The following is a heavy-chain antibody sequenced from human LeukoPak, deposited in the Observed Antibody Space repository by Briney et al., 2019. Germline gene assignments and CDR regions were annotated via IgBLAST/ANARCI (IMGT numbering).Heavy chain of an antibody. J-gene: IGHJ4*02. CDR1: GFTFSNSA. V-gene: IGHV3-23*01. CDR3: AKDIFSDSSGSFDY. D-gene: IGHD3-22*01. Sequence: GGSLRLSCAASGFTFSNSAMSWVRQAPGKGLEWVSTLSGSGITTYYADSVKGRFTISRDNAKNSLYLQMNSLRAEDTALYYCAKDIFSDSSGSFDYWGQGTLVTVSS. CDR2: LSGSGITT.